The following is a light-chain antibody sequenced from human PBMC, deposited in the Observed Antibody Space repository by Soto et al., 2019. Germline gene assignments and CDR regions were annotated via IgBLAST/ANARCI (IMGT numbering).Light chain of an antibody. CDR2: AAP. J-gene: IGKJ5*01. Sequence: DIQVTQSPSSLSASVGYRVTITCRASQSISSYLNWYQQRPGKAPKLLIYAAPSLQSGVPSRFSGSGSGTDFTLTISSLQPEDFATYYCQKSYSTLINFGQGTRLEIK. V-gene: IGKV1-39*01. CDR3: QKSYSTLIN. CDR1: QSISSY.